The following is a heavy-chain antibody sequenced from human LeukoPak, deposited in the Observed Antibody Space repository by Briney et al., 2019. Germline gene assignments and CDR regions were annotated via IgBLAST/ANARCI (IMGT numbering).Heavy chain of an antibody. CDR2: IYHSGST. J-gene: IGHJ4*02. V-gene: IGHV4-30-2*01. D-gene: IGHD5-12*01. CDR1: GGSISSGGYS. Sequence: SQTLSLTCAVSGGSISSGGYSWSWIRQPPGKGLEWIGYIYHSGSTYYNPSLKSRVTISVDRSKNQFSLKLSSVTAADTAVYYCARVGGYDSLDYWGQGTLVTVSS. CDR3: ARVGGYDSLDY.